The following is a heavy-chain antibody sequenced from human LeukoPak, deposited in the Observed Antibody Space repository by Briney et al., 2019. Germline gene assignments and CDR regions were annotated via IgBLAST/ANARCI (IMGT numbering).Heavy chain of an antibody. CDR3: ARLVVGTNFDY. CDR2: ISGDGSSA. J-gene: IGHJ4*02. D-gene: IGHD3-22*01. V-gene: IGHV3-74*01. Sequence: QPGGSLRLSCAASGFTFSSYWMHWVRQAPGKGLVWVSRISGDGSSATDADSVKGRFTISRDNAKNSLYLQMTSLRAEDTAVYHCARLVVGTNFDYWGQGTLVTVSS. CDR1: GFTFSSYW.